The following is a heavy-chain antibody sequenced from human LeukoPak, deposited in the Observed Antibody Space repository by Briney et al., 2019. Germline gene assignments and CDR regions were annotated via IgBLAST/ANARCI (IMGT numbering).Heavy chain of an antibody. CDR2: IYYIGST. J-gene: IGHJ3*02. V-gene: IGHV4-59*01. Sequence: SETLSLTCTVSGGSISRYYWSWIRQPPGKGLEWIGYIYYIGSTNYNPSLKSRVTISVDTSKNQFSLKLSSVTAADTAVYYCARPLYCSSTSCYTRSFGAFDIWGQGTMVTVSS. CDR3: ARPLYCSSTSCYTRSFGAFDI. CDR1: GGSISRYY. D-gene: IGHD2-2*02.